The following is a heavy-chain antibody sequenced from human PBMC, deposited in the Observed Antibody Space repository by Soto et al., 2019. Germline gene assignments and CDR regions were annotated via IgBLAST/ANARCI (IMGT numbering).Heavy chain of an antibody. CDR3: ARDRYNWNPIY. J-gene: IGHJ4*02. V-gene: IGHV3-30-3*01. CDR2: ISYDGSNK. Sequence: GGSLRLSCAASGFTFSSYAMHWVRQAPGKGLEWVAVISYDGSNKYYADSVKGRFTISRDNPKNTLYLQMNSLRAEDTAVYYCARDRYNWNPIYWGQGTLVTVSS. CDR1: GFTFSSYA. D-gene: IGHD1-20*01.